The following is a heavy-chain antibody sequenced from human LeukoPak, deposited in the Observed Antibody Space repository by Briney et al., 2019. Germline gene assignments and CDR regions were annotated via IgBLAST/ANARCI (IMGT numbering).Heavy chain of an antibody. CDR3: AKVRDGYSYGLPAYFDY. CDR2: ISGSGGST. D-gene: IGHD5-18*01. CDR1: GFTFSDYY. J-gene: IGHJ4*02. V-gene: IGHV3-23*01. Sequence: GGSLRLSCAASGFTFSDYYMSWVRQAPGKGLEWVSAISGSGGSTYYADSVKGRFTISRDNSKNTLYLQMNSLRAEDTAVYYCAKVRDGYSYGLPAYFDYWGQGTLVTVSS.